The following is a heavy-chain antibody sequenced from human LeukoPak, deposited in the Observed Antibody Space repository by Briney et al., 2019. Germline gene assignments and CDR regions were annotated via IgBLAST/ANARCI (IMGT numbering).Heavy chain of an antibody. D-gene: IGHD1-14*01. Sequence: SQTLSLTCAISGDNVSSSTSAWSWIRQSPSRGLEWLGRTYFRSKWIHDYALSVRGRITINPDTSKNQVSLQLNSMTPEDTAIYYCARNFSPDFDYWGQGTLVTVSS. V-gene: IGHV6-1*01. CDR1: GDNVSSSTSA. CDR3: ARNFSPDFDY. CDR2: TYFRSKWIH. J-gene: IGHJ4*02.